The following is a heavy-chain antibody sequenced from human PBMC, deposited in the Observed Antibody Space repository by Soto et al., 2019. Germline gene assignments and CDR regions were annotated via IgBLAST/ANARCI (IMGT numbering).Heavy chain of an antibody. J-gene: IGHJ6*02. CDR2: IWYDGSNK. D-gene: IGHD2-21*01. V-gene: IGHV3-33*01. Sequence: GGSLRLSCAASGFTFSSYGMHWVRQAPGKGLEWVAVIWYDGSNKYYADSVKGRFTISRDNSKNTLYLQMNSLRAEDTAVYYCARDCVEDYYYYGMDVWGQGTTVTVSS. CDR1: GFTFSSYG. CDR3: ARDCVEDYYYYGMDV.